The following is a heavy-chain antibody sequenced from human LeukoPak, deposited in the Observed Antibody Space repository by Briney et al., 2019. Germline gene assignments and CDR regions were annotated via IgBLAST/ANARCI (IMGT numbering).Heavy chain of an antibody. V-gene: IGHV1-69*02. CDR3: ASPRSNYYDSSGYHGSYYFDY. Sequence: ASVKVSCKASGYTFTGYYMHWVRQAPGQGLEWMGRIIPILGIANYAQKFQGRVTITADKSTSTAYMELSSLRSEDTAVYYCASPRSNYYDSSGYHGSYYFDYWGQGTLVTVSS. J-gene: IGHJ4*02. CDR1: GYTFTGYY. D-gene: IGHD3-22*01. CDR2: IIPILGIA.